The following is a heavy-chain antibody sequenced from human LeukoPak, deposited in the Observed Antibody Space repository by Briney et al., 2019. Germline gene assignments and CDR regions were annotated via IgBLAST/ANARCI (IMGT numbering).Heavy chain of an antibody. CDR3: ARERSGWDPGYYYYYMDV. Sequence: PSETLSLTCIVSGYSIISDYFWGWVRQPAGKGLEWIGDIYYSGSTNYNPSLKSRVTISVDTSKNQFSLKLSSVTAADTAVYYCARERSGWDPGYYYYYMDVWGKGTTVTVSS. J-gene: IGHJ6*03. D-gene: IGHD6-19*01. CDR2: IYYSGST. V-gene: IGHV4-61*10. CDR1: GYSIISDYF.